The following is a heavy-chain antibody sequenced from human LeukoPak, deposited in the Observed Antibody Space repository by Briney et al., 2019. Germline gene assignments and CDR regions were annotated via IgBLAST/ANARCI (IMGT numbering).Heavy chain of an antibody. Sequence: SETLSLTCAVYGGSFSGYYWSWIRQPPGKGLEWIGEINHRRSTNYNPSLKSRVTISVDTSKNQFSLKLSSVTAADTAVYYCARGPDYYDSSGYYYAYFDYWGQGTLVTVSS. V-gene: IGHV4-34*01. J-gene: IGHJ4*02. CDR3: ARGPDYYDSSGYYYAYFDY. CDR1: GGSFSGYY. CDR2: INHRRST. D-gene: IGHD3-22*01.